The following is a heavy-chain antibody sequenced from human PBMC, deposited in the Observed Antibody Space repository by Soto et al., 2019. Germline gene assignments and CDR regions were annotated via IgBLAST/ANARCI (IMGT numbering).Heavy chain of an antibody. D-gene: IGHD4-4*01. CDR2: IYYSGST. CDR3: ARVTTGNWFDP. J-gene: IGHJ5*02. V-gene: IGHV4-59*01. Sequence: PSETLSLTCTVSGGSISSYYWSWIRQPPGKGLEWIGYIYYSGSTNYNPSLKSRVTISVDTSKNQFSLKLSSVTAADTAVYYCARVTTGNWFDPWGQGTLVTVSS. CDR1: GGSISSYY.